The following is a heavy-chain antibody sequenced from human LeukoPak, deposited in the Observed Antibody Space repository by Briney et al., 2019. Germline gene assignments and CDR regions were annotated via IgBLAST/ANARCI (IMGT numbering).Heavy chain of an antibody. V-gene: IGHV3-23*01. Sequence: PGGSLRLSCAASGFTFENYYLHWVRQAPGKGLEWVSAISGSGGSTYYADSVKGRFTISRDNSKNTLYLQMNSLRAEDTAVYYCAKDVRNSFAAYGMDVWGQGTTVTVSS. D-gene: IGHD2-21*01. J-gene: IGHJ6*02. CDR1: GFTFENYY. CDR3: AKDVRNSFAAYGMDV. CDR2: ISGSGGST.